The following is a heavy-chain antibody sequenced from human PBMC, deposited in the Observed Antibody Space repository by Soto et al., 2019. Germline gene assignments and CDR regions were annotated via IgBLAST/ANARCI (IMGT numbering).Heavy chain of an antibody. J-gene: IGHJ4*02. CDR2: IIPIFGTA. D-gene: IGHD1-26*01. Sequence: ALVKVSCKASGGTFSSYAISWVRQAPGQGLEWMGGIIPIFGTANYAQKFQGRVTITADESTSTAYMELSSLRSEDTAVYYCARDNRELLSFDYWGQGTLVTVS. V-gene: IGHV1-69*13. CDR3: ARDNRELLSFDY. CDR1: GGTFSSYA.